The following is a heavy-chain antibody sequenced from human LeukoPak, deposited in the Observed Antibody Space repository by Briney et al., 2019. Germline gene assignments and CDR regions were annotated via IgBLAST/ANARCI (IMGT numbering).Heavy chain of an antibody. J-gene: IGHJ5*01. D-gene: IGHD6-19*01. V-gene: IGHV3-23*01. CDR3: AKPISGGLAVTADWFHP. CDR2: INANSGTT. CDR1: GFAFSVYA. Sequence: GGSLRLSCAASGFAFSVYAMSWLRQPPGKGLEWVSTINANSGTTSYAASVRGLFTISRDSSKNTLYLQLNTLRADDTATYYCAKPISGGLAVTADWFHPWGQGTLVVVSS.